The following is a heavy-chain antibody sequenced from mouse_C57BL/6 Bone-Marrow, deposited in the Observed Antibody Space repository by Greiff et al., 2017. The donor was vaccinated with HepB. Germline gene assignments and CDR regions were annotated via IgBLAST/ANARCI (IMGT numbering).Heavy chain of an antibody. V-gene: IGHV1-18*01. J-gene: IGHJ4*01. Sequence: EVQLQQSGPELVKPGASVKIPCKASGYTFTDYNMDWVKQSHGKSLEWIGDISPNNGGTIYNQKFKGKATLTVDKSSSTAYMELRSLTSEDTAVYYCAREPYGSSYDAMDYWGQGTSVTVSS. CDR3: AREPYGSSYDAMDY. D-gene: IGHD1-1*01. CDR2: ISPNNGGT. CDR1: GYTFTDYN.